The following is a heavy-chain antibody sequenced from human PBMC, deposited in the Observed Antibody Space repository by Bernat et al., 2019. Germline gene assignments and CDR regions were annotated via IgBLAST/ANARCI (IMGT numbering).Heavy chain of an antibody. J-gene: IGHJ6*02. CDR3: ARGYCSSTSCYFYYYYGMDV. V-gene: IGHV3-33*01. Sequence: QVQLVESGGGVVQPGRSLRLSCAASGFTFRTNAMHWVRQAPGKGLEWVAVIWYDGSNKYYADSVKGRFTISRDNSKNTLYLQMNSLRAEDTAVYYCARGYCSSTSCYFYYYYGMDVWGQGTTVTVSS. D-gene: IGHD2-2*01. CDR1: GFTFRTNA. CDR2: IWYDGSNK.